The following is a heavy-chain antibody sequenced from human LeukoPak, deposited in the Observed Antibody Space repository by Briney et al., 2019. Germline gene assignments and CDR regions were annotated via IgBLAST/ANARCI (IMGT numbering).Heavy chain of an antibody. D-gene: IGHD2-15*01. CDR2: FDPEDGET. CDR3: ARDPGSRFDY. V-gene: IGHV1-24*01. Sequence: ASVKVSCKVSGYTLTELSMHWVGQAPGKGLERMGGFDPEDGETIYAQKFQGRVTMTEDTSTDKAYMELSSLRSEDTAVYYCARDPGSRFDYWGQGTLVTVSS. CDR1: GYTLTELS. J-gene: IGHJ4*02.